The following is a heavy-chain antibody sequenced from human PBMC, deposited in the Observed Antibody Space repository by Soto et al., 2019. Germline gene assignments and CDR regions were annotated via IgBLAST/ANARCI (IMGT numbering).Heavy chain of an antibody. V-gene: IGHV5-51*01. CDR1: GYSFTSYW. CDR2: IYPGDSDT. J-gene: IGHJ4*02. D-gene: IGHD6-13*01. CDR3: ARVRAAAANYFDY. Sequence: PGESLKISCQGSGYSFTSYWIGWVRQMPGKGLEWMGIIYPGDSDTRYSPSFQGQVTISADKSISTAYLQWSSLKASDTAMYYCARVRAAAANYFDYWGQGTLVTVSS.